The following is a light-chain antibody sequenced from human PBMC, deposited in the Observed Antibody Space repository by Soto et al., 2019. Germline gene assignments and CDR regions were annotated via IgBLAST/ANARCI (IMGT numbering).Light chain of an antibody. Sequence: DIQMTQSPSSLSASVGDRVTITCRASQTVRNYLNWYHQRPGKAPKLLIYGASNLQSGVPSTFSGSGSGTDFTLTISSLQPEDFATYYCQQSYSTPRTFGQGTKVDIK. V-gene: IGKV1-39*01. CDR2: GAS. CDR3: QQSYSTPRT. J-gene: IGKJ1*01. CDR1: QTVRNY.